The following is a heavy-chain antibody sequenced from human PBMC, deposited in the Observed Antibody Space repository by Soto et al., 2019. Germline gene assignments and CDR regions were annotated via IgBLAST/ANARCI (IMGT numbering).Heavy chain of an antibody. CDR2: IWYDGSNK. D-gene: IGHD2-8*02. J-gene: IGHJ6*03. Sequence: AGSLRLSCAASGFTVSSYGMHWVRQAPGKGLEWVAVIWYDGSNKYYADSVKGRFTISRDNSKNTLYLQMNSLRAEDTAVYYCARVGSPILRTTPKSYYYYYMDVWGKGTTVTVSS. CDR3: ARVGSPILRTTPKSYYYYYMDV. V-gene: IGHV3-33*01. CDR1: GFTVSSYG.